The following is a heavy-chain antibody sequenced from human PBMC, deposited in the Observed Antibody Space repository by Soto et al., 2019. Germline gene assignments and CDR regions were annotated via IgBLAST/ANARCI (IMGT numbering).Heavy chain of an antibody. CDR3: TSLQQLVPYYYGMDV. Sequence: PGGSLRLSCAASGFTFINAWMNWVRQAPWKGLEWVGRIKSKTDGGTTDYAAPVKGRFAISRDDSKNTLYLQMNSLKTEDTAVYYCTSLQQLVPYYYGMDVWGQGTTVTVSS. J-gene: IGHJ6*02. CDR1: GFTFINAW. CDR2: IKSKTDGGTT. D-gene: IGHD6-13*01. V-gene: IGHV3-15*07.